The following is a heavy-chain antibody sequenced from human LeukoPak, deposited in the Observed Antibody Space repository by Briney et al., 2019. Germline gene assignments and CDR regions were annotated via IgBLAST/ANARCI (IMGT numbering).Heavy chain of an antibody. V-gene: IGHV3-7*01. CDR1: GFTFSRSW. CDR2: IKEDGSAT. Sequence: GGSLRLSCGASGFTFSRSWMSWFLQAPGRGLEWVASIKEDGSATYYVDSLKGRFTISRDNAKNSLYLQVDSLRVEDTAVYYCARHVVGGQNSDYWGQGTLVTVSS. CDR3: ARHVVGGQNSDY. J-gene: IGHJ4*02. D-gene: IGHD6-6*01.